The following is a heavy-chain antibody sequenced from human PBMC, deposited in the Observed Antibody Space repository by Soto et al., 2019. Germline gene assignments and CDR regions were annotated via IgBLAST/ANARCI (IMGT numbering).Heavy chain of an antibody. CDR3: ARDSRGTPNSSGWYEY. CDR2: INPSGGST. Sequence: ASVKVSCKASGYTFTSYYMHWVRQAPGQGLEWMGIINPSGGSTSYAQKFQGRATMTRDTSTSTVYMELSSLRSEDTAVYYCARDSRGTPNSSGWYEYWGQGTLVTVSS. J-gene: IGHJ4*02. D-gene: IGHD6-19*01. V-gene: IGHV1-46*01. CDR1: GYTFTSYY.